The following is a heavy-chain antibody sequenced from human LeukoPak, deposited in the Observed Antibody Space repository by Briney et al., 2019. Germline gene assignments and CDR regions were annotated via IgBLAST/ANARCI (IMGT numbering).Heavy chain of an antibody. CDR2: ISSSSSYI. Sequence: PGGSLRLSCAASGFTFSSYSMNWVRQAPGKGLEWVSSISSSSSYIYYADSVKGRFTISRDNAKNSLYLQMNSLRAEDTAVYYCARDGMEVDTAMGRGHDYWGQGTLVTVSS. V-gene: IGHV3-21*01. J-gene: IGHJ4*02. D-gene: IGHD5-18*01. CDR3: ARDGMEVDTAMGRGHDY. CDR1: GFTFSSYS.